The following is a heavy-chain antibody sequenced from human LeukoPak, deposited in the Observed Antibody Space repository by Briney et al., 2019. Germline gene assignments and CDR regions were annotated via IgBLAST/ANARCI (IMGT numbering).Heavy chain of an antibody. CDR3: AKESDDSSVYYYGPTPSPLDS. V-gene: IGHV3-23*01. J-gene: IGHJ4*02. Sequence: GGSLRLSCAASGFTFSSYAMNWVRQAPGKGLEWVSVISGGGGSTYYADSVKGRFTISRDNSKNTLYLQMNSLRAEDTAVYYCAKESDDSSVYYYGPTPSPLDSWGQGTLVTVSS. CDR2: ISGGGGST. D-gene: IGHD3-22*01. CDR1: GFTFSSYA.